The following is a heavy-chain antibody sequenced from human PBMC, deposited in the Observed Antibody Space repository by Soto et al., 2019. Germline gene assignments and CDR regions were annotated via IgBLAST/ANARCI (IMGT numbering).Heavy chain of an antibody. V-gene: IGHV3-33*01. CDR1: GFTFSSYG. D-gene: IGHD6-19*01. J-gene: IGHJ4*02. CDR3: ARETGHIAVAGTLGDYYFDY. CDR2: IWYDGSNK. Sequence: QVQLVESGGGVVQPGRSLRLSCAASGFTFSSYGMHWVRQAPGKGLEWVAVIWYDGSNKYYADSVKGRFTISRDNSKNPLYLQMNSLRAEDTAVYYCARETGHIAVAGTLGDYYFDYWGQGTLVTVSS.